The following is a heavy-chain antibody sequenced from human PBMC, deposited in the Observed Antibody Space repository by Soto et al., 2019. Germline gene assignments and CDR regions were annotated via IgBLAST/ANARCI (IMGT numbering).Heavy chain of an antibody. Sequence: PGGSLSLSCAASGFTVSSNYMSWVRQAPGKGLEWVSVIYSGGSTYYADSVKGRFTISRDNSKSTLYLQMNSLRADDTAVYYCARDLVAAADKLAGFDYWGQGTLLPVPS. D-gene: IGHD6-13*01. V-gene: IGHV3-66*01. CDR2: IYSGGST. CDR1: GFTVSSNY. CDR3: ARDLVAAADKLAGFDY. J-gene: IGHJ4*02.